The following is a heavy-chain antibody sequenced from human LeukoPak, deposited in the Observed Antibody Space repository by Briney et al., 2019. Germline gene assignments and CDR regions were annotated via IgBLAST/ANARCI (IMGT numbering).Heavy chain of an antibody. CDR3: AKAPHCPNDVCRYFDF. J-gene: IGHJ4*02. Sequence: GGSLRLSCAASGFTFTTYPMSWVRQAPGKGLEWVSAISASGGGTYYADSVKGRFTISRDNSRSTVFLQMSSLRAEDTAVYYCAKAPHCPNDVCRYFDFWGQGILVTVSS. CDR1: GFTFTTYP. D-gene: IGHD2-8*01. V-gene: IGHV3-23*01. CDR2: ISASGGGT.